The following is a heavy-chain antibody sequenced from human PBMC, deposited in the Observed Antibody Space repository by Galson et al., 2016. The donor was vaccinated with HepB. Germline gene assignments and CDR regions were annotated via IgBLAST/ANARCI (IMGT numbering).Heavy chain of an antibody. D-gene: IGHD2-8*01. V-gene: IGHV3-21*04. CDR3: AKSQWSVHYYFDY. Sequence: SLRLSCAASGFSFSTHSLNWVRQAPGKGLEWVSSISSRSLRIYYADSLRGRFTISRDNSKNTLYLQMNSLRAEDTAIYYCAKSQWSVHYYFDYWGQGDLVPVSS. CDR1: GFSFSTHS. J-gene: IGHJ4*02. CDR2: ISSRSLRI.